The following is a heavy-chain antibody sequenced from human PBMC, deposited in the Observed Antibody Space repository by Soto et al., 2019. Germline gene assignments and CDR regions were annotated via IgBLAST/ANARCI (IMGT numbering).Heavy chain of an antibody. CDR3: ARGYYDSNGQSNTFDI. CDR2: VYYSVST. D-gene: IGHD3-22*01. Sequence: PSDTLSLTCTVSGASISSSYWSWIRQSPGKGLEWIGYVYYSVSTKYNPSLKSRATISVDTSKNPYSLKLSSMTAADTAVYYCARGYYDSNGQSNTFDIWGQGTTVTV. V-gene: IGHV4-59*01. CDR1: GASISSSY. J-gene: IGHJ3*02.